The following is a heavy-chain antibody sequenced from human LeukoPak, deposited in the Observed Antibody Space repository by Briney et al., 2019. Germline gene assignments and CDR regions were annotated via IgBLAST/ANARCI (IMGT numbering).Heavy chain of an antibody. J-gene: IGHJ4*02. CDR2: IIPILGIA. CDR3: ARGDSSGWYGED. V-gene: IGHV1-69*04. D-gene: IGHD6-19*01. CDR1: GGTFSSYA. Sequence: SVKVSCKASGGTFSSYAISWVRQAPGQGLEWMGRIIPILGIANYAQKFQGRVTITADKSTSTAYMELSSLRSEDTAVYYCARGDSSGWYGEDWGQGTLVTVSS.